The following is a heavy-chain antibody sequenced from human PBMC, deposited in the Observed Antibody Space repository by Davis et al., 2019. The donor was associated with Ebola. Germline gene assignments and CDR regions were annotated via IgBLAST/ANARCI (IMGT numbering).Heavy chain of an antibody. D-gene: IGHD6-13*01. CDR3: ALAAAGTR. Sequence: GGSLRLSCAASGFTFSTYEMNWVRQAPGKGLEWVSYIGTSSSTIYYADSVKGRFTISRDNAKNSLYLQMNSLRDEDTAVYYCALAAAGTRWGQGTLVTVSS. V-gene: IGHV3-48*02. CDR1: GFTFSTYE. CDR2: IGTSSSTI. J-gene: IGHJ4*02.